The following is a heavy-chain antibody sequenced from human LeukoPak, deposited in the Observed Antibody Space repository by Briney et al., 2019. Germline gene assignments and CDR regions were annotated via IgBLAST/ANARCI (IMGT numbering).Heavy chain of an antibody. J-gene: IGHJ4*02. V-gene: IGHV3-53*04. Sequence: GRFLRLSCAASGFTFSSYGMHWVRQAPGKGLEWVSTIYSGGTTYYADSVMGRFTISRHNSRNTLYLQMNSLRAEDTAVYYCARVDTVMAYYFDLWGQGTLVTVSS. CDR1: GFTFSSYG. D-gene: IGHD5-18*01. CDR2: IYSGGTT. CDR3: ARVDTVMAYYFDL.